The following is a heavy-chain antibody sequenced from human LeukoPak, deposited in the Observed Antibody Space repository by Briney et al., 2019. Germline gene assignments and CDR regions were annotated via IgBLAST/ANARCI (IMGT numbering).Heavy chain of an antibody. J-gene: IGHJ4*02. Sequence: GGSLRLSCAASGFTFSNYAMHWVRQAPGKGLEWVSVISFDGSDKFYADSVKGRFTISRDNAKNSLYLQMNSLRAEDTAVYYCARVQFPHFFDYWGQGTLVTVSS. V-gene: IGHV3-30*04. CDR3: ARVQFPHFFDY. CDR2: ISFDGSDK. D-gene: IGHD6-19*01. CDR1: GFTFSNYA.